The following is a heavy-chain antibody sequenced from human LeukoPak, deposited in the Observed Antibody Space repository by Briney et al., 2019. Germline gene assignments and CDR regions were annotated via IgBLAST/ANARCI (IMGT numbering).Heavy chain of an antibody. Sequence: GGSLRLSCAASGFTFSSYGMHWVRQAPGKGLEWVAVISYDGNTEYYADSVKGRFTISRDNSKNTLYLQMNSLRAEDTAVYYCARAPYDYVWGSYPSYYFDYWGQGTLVTVSS. CDR1: GFTFSSYG. CDR2: ISYDGNTE. D-gene: IGHD3-16*02. J-gene: IGHJ4*02. V-gene: IGHV3-30*03. CDR3: ARAPYDYVWGSYPSYYFDY.